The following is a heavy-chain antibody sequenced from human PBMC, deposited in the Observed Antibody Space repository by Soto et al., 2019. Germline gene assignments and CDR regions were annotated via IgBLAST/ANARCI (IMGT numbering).Heavy chain of an antibody. D-gene: IGHD3-10*01. V-gene: IGHV4-61*01. CDR2: ISNSGST. CDR3: ARVSGWFGELLYYGMDV. CDR1: GGSVSSGSYY. J-gene: IGHJ6*02. Sequence: SETLSLTCTVCGGSVSSGSYYWSWIRQPPXKGLEWIGYISNSGSTNYNPSLKSRVTISVDTSKNQFSLTVRSVTAADTAVYYCARVSGWFGELLYYGMDVWGQGTTVTVSS.